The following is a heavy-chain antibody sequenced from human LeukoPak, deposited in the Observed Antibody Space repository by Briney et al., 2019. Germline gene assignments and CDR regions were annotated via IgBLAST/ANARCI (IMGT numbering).Heavy chain of an antibody. CDR1: GGSISSGDYY. CDR3: ARAPCARYYYGMDV. J-gene: IGHJ6*02. V-gene: IGHV4-30-4*01. CDR2: IYYSGST. Sequence: SETLSLTCTVSGGSISSGDYYWSWIRQPPGKGLEWIGYIYYSGSTYYNPSLKSRVTISVDTSKNQFSLKLSSVTAADTAVYYCARAPCARYYYGMDVWGQGTTVTVSS.